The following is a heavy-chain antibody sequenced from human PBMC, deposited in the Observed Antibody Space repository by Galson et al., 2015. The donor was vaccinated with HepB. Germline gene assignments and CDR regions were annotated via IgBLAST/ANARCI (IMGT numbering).Heavy chain of an antibody. V-gene: IGHV3-23*01. CDR1: GVTFSDSG. J-gene: IGHJ6*02. Sequence: SLRLSCAASGVTFSDSGMIWVRQAPGEGLAWVSSISNRGGRTSYADSVKGRFTISRDNFKTTAVLEMNSVRVDDTAIYYCARLGRGSGGSYGMDVWGQGTTVTVSS. D-gene: IGHD3-16*01. CDR2: ISNRGGRT. CDR3: ARLGRGSGGSYGMDV.